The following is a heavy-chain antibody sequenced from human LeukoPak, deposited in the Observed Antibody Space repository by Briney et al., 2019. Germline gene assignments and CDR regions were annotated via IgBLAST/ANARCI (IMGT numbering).Heavy chain of an antibody. D-gene: IGHD3-22*01. J-gene: IGHJ4*02. CDR3: ARGADSSGYYLIFYFDY. CDR1: GGSISSYY. V-gene: IGHV4-59*01. Sequence: SETLSLTCSVSGGSISSYYWNWIRQPPGKGLEWIGYIYYSGSTNYNPSLKSRVTISVDTSKNQFSLKLSSVTAADTAVYYCARGADSSGYYLIFYFDYWGQGTLVTVSS. CDR2: IYYSGST.